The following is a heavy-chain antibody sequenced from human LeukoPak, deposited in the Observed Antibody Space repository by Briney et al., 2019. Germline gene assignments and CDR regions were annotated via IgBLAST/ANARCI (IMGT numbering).Heavy chain of an antibody. V-gene: IGHV1-69*05. CDR3: AGLGRDGYNSRRVYYYNIDV. Sequence: SVKVSCKASGGTLSSYAISWVRQAPGQGLEWMGRIIPIFGTANYAQKFQGRATITTDESTSTAYMELSSLRSEDTAVSYYAGLGRDGYNSRRVYYYNIDVWGKGTTVTVSS. CDR1: GGTLSSYA. CDR2: IIPIFGTA. J-gene: IGHJ6*03. D-gene: IGHD5-24*01.